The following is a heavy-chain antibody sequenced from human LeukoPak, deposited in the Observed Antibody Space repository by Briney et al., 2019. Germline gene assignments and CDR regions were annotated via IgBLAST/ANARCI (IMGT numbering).Heavy chain of an antibody. D-gene: IGHD3-9*01. Sequence: SETLSLTCTVSGGSISSYYWSWIRQPPGKGLEWIGYIYYSGSTNYNPSLKSRVTISVDTSKNQFSLKLSSVTAADTAVYYCARELLRHDILTGSYFAYCGQRTLVTVSS. J-gene: IGHJ4*02. CDR3: ARELLRHDILTGSYFAY. V-gene: IGHV4-59*01. CDR1: GGSISSYY. CDR2: IYYSGST.